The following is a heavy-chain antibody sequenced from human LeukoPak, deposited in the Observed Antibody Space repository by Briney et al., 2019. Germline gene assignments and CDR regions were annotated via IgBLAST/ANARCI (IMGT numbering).Heavy chain of an antibody. V-gene: IGHV3-48*03. J-gene: IGHJ4*02. Sequence: PGGSLRLSCAASGFTFSSYAMSWVRQAPGKGLEWVSYISSSGSTIYYADSVKGRFTISRDNAKNSLYLQMNSLRAEDTAVYYCARGVGFSTYYDILGGQGTLVTVSS. D-gene: IGHD3-9*01. CDR2: ISSSGSTI. CDR3: ARGVGFSTYYDIL. CDR1: GFTFSSYA.